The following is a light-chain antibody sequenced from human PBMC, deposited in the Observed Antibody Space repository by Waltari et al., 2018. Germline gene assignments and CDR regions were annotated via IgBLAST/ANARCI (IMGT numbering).Light chain of an antibody. V-gene: IGKV2-28*01. J-gene: IGKJ1*01. CDR2: LGS. Sequence: DIVMTQSPLSLPVTPGEPASISCRSSQSLLHSSGYYFLDWYLQKPGQSPQLLIYLGSNRASGVPDRFSGSGSGTDFTLSISRVEAEDVGMYYCMQTLQTRTFGQGTKVEIK. CDR3: MQTLQTRT. CDR1: QSLLHSSGYYF.